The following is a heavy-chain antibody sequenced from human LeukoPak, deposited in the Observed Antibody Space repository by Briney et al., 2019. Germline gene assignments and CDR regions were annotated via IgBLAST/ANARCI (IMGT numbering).Heavy chain of an antibody. D-gene: IGHD6-13*01. CDR1: GFTFSDYY. J-gene: IGHJ4*02. CDR3: ARDSSSWDTLFPSHPFDY. CDR2: ISSSSSYT. V-gene: IGHV3-11*06. Sequence: GGSLRLSCAASGFTFSDYYMSWIRQAPGKGLEWVSYISSSSSYTNYADSVKGRLTISRDNAKNSLYLQMNSLRAEDTAVYYCARDSSSWDTLFPSHPFDYWGQGTLVTVSS.